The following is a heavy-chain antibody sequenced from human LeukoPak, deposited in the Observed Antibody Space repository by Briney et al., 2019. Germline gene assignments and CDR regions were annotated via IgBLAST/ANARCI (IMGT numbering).Heavy chain of an antibody. CDR1: GFTFSGSA. CDR2: IRSKANSYAT. J-gene: IGHJ4*02. CDR3: ARGTVTTAN. D-gene: IGHD4-17*01. V-gene: IGHV3-73*01. Sequence: GGSLRLSCAASGFTFSGSAMHWVRQASGKGLEWVGRIRSKANSYATAYAASVKGRFTISRDDSKNTAYLQMNSLKTEDTAVYHCARGTVTTANWGQGTLVTVSS.